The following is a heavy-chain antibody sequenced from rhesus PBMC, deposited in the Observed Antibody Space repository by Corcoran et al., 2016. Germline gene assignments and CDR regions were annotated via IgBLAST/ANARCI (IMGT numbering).Heavy chain of an antibody. J-gene: IGHJ4*01. V-gene: IGHV1-156*01. CDR1: GYTFTELS. Sequence: EVQLVQSGAEVKKPGASVKVSCKVSGYTFTELSMHWVRQAPGKGLEWMGGVDPVYGEIIHAEKFQGRVTMTEDTSTDTAYMELSSLRSEDTAVYYCARAYSSWSGYFDYWGQGVLVTVSS. CDR2: VDPVYGEI. D-gene: IGHD6-13*01. CDR3: ARAYSSWSGYFDY.